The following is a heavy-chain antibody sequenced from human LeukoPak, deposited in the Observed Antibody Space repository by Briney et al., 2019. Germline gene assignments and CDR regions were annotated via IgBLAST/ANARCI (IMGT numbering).Heavy chain of an antibody. Sequence: ASVKVSCKASGYTFTSYAMHWVRQAPGQRLEWMGWINAGNGNTKYSQKFQGRVTITRDTSASTAYMELSSLRSEDTAVYYCARDLNDTLTGYLLGYWGQGTLVTVSS. CDR3: ARDLNDTLTGYLLGY. CDR2: INAGNGNT. V-gene: IGHV1-3*01. J-gene: IGHJ4*02. CDR1: GYTFTSYA. D-gene: IGHD3-9*01.